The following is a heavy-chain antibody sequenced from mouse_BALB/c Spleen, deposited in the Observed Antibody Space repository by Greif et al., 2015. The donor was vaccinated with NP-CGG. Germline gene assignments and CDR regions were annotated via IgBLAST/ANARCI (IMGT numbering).Heavy chain of an antibody. Sequence: VPGVESGPELVKPGASVRISCKASGYTFTSYYIHWVKQRPGQGLEWIGWIYPGNVNTKYNEKFKGKATLTADKSSSTAYMQRSSLTSEDSAVYVCARGKGNYEGDAMDYWGQGTAGTGSS. J-gene: IGHJ4*01. CDR1: GYTFTSYY. D-gene: IGHD2-1*01. V-gene: IGHV1S56*01. CDR3: ARGKGNYEGDAMDY. CDR2: IYPGNVNT.